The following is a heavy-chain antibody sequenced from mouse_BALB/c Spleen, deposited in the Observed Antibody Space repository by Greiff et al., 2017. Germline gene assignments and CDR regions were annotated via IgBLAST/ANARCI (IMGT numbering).Heavy chain of an antibody. V-gene: IGHV7-3*02. CDR1: GFTFTDYY. CDR3: ARDNYGYTY. CDR2: IRNKANGYTT. Sequence: DVKLQESGGGLVQPGGSLRLSCATSGFTFTDYYMSWVRQPPGKALEWLGFIRNKANGYTTEYSASVKGRFTISRDNSQSILYLQMNTLRAEDSATYYCARDNYGYTYWGQGTLVTVSA. D-gene: IGHD1-2*01. J-gene: IGHJ3*01.